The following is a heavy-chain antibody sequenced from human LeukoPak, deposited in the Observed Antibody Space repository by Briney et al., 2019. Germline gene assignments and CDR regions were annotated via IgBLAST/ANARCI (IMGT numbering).Heavy chain of an antibody. D-gene: IGHD3-22*01. Sequence: GGSLRLSCAGSEFTFSSYGMHWVRQAPGKGLEWVAVISYDGSNKYYADSVKGRFTISRDNSKNTLYLQMNSLRAEDTAVYYCTTGERRFDSSGFYPYYFDFWGQGTLVTVSS. J-gene: IGHJ4*02. CDR1: EFTFSSYG. CDR3: TTGERRFDSSGFYPYYFDF. CDR2: ISYDGSNK. V-gene: IGHV3-30*03.